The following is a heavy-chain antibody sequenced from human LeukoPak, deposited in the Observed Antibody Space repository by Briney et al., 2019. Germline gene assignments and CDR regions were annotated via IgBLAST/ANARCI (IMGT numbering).Heavy chain of an antibody. CDR2: INPNSGGT. D-gene: IGHD5-12*01. V-gene: IGHV1-2*02. J-gene: IGHJ6*03. Sequence: ASVKVSCKASGYTFTSYAMNWVRQAPGQGLEWMGWINPNSGGTNYAQKFQGRVTMTRDTSISTAYMELSRLRSDDTAVYYCARGPRMVATIGNDYYYYYMDVWGKGTTVTVSS. CDR3: ARGPRMVATIGNDYYYYYMDV. CDR1: GYTFTSYA.